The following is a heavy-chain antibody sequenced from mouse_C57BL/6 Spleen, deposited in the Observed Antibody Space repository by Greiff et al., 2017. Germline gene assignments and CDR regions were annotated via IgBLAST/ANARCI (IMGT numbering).Heavy chain of an antibody. D-gene: IGHD2-3*01. CDR2: IYPSDSET. V-gene: IGHV1-61*01. Sequence: QVQLQQPGAELVRPGSSVKLSCKASGYTFTSYWMDWVKQRPGQGLEWIGNIYPSDSETHYNQKFKDKATLTVDKSSSTAYMQLSSLTSEDSAVYYWAMGWLRGYFDVWGTGTTVTVSS. J-gene: IGHJ1*03. CDR3: AMGWLRGYFDV. CDR1: GYTFTSYW.